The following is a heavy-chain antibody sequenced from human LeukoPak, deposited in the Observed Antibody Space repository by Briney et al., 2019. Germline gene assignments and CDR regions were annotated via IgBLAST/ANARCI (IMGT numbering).Heavy chain of an antibody. J-gene: IGHJ4*02. V-gene: IGHV4-39*01. CDR1: GGSISSSSYY. CDR3: ARQDSSSWFYFDS. CDR2: SYYSGTP. D-gene: IGHD6-13*01. Sequence: PSETLSLTCTVPGGSISSSSYYWGWIRQPPGKGLEWIGSSYYSGTPYYNPSLKSRVTISVNASKSQFSLEMRSVTAADTAIYYCARQDSSSWFYFDSWGQGMLVTVSS.